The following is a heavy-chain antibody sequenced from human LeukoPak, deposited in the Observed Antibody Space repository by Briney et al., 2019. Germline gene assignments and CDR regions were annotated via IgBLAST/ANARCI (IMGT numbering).Heavy chain of an antibody. Sequence: SETLSLTCTVSGGSMSTYYWSWIRQPPGEGLEWIGFIYYSGTTNYNPSLKSRVTISLDTSSARFSLKLSSVTAADTAVYYYARMNAFAISGQGTMATVPS. CDR2: IYYSGTT. V-gene: IGHV4-59*08. J-gene: IGHJ3*02. CDR1: GGSMSTYY. CDR3: ARMNAFAI.